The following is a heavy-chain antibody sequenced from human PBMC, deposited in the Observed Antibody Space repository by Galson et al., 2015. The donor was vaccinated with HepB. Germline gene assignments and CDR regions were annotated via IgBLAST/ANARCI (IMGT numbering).Heavy chain of an antibody. Sequence: LRLSCAASGSVFRNDRVHWVRQAPGTGMLWVARLMTDGHFTECADSVKGRFTISSDNARNTLYPQMTDLRVDDTAIYYCAGVVRAWSLSYWGQVAVVTVAS. CDR2: LMTDGHFT. CDR3: AGVVRAWSLSY. J-gene: IGHJ4*02. CDR1: GSVFRNDR. D-gene: IGHD2/OR15-2a*01. V-gene: IGHV3-74*03.